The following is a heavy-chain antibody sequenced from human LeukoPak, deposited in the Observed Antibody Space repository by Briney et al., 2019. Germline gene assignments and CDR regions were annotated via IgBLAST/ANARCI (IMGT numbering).Heavy chain of an antibody. CDR3: ARVRMWSGEFL. CDR2: IASSGSTTE. D-gene: IGHD3-10*01. V-gene: IGHV3-11*01. J-gene: IGHJ4*02. CDR1: GFTFSAYY. Sequence: RGSLRLSCAASGFTFSAYYMSWIRQAPGKGLEWISYIASSGSTTEYHADSVKGRFTISRDNAKNSLYLQMNSLRAEDTAIYYCARVRMWSGEFLWGQGTLVTVSS.